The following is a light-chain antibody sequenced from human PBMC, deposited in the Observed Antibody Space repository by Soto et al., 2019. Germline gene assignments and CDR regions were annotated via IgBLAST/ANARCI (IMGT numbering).Light chain of an antibody. CDR1: SSDVGGYHY. CDR2: DVS. CDR3: CSYAGSYKGYV. V-gene: IGLV2-11*01. J-gene: IGLJ1*01. Sequence: QSALTQPRSVSGSPGQSVTISCTGTSSDVGGYHYVSWYQQHPGKAPKFMIYDVSKRPSGVPDRFSGYKSGNMASLTISGLQAEDEADYYCCSYAGSYKGYVFGTGTKVTVL.